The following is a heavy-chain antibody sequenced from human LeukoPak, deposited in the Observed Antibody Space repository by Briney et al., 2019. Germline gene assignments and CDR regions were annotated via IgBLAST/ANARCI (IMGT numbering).Heavy chain of an antibody. CDR1: GYTFTSYG. CDR3: AREGGGSDYGSGSYHYYYYMDV. J-gene: IGHJ6*03. D-gene: IGHD3-10*01. V-gene: IGHV1-2*02. Sequence: ASVKVSCKASGYTFTSYGISWVRQAPGQGLEWMGWINPNSGGTNYAQKFQGRVTMTRDTSISTAYMELSRLRSDDTAVYYCAREGGGSDYGSGSYHYYYYMDVWGKGTTVTISS. CDR2: INPNSGGT.